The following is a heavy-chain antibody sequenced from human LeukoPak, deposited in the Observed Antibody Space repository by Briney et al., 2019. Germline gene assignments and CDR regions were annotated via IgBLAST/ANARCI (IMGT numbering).Heavy chain of an antibody. D-gene: IGHD4/OR15-4a*01. J-gene: IGHJ4*02. V-gene: IGHV1-18*01. CDR2: ISAYNGNT. CDR1: GYTFTSYG. Sequence: ASVKVSCKASGYTFTSYGISWVRQAPGQGLEWMGWISAYNGNTNNAQNLKGRVTMPTATSTPTAYMELTSLRSDHTDEYYLTVMVLANVHYDYWGQGTLVTVSS. CDR3: TVMVLANVHYDY.